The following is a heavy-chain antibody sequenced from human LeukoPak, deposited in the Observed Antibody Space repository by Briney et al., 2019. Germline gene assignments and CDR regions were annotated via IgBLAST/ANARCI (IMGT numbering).Heavy chain of an antibody. CDR2: IYYSGST. V-gene: IGHV4-31*03. CDR1: GGSISSGGYY. J-gene: IGHJ4*02. CDR3: ARSRRAHFDY. Sequence: SQTLSLTCTVSGGSISSGGYYWSWIRQHPGKGLEWIGYIYYSGSTYYNPSLKSRVTISVDTSKNQFSLKLSSVTDADTAVYYCARSRRAHFDYWGQGTLVTVSS.